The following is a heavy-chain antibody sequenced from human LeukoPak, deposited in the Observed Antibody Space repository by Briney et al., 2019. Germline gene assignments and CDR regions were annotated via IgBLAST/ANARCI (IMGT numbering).Heavy chain of an antibody. V-gene: IGHV4-39*01. CDR2: FYYSGST. Sequence: SETLSLTCTVSGGSISSSSYYWDWVRQPPGKGLEWIGSFYYSGSTYYNPSLKSRVTISVDTSGDQFSLKLSSVTAADTAVYYCARLPMAVTPHVDYWGQGTLVTVSS. D-gene: IGHD2-21*02. CDR3: ARLPMAVTPHVDY. J-gene: IGHJ4*02. CDR1: GGSISSSSYY.